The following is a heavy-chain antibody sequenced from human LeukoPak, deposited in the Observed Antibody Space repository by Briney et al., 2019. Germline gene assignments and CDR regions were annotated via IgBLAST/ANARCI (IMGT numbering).Heavy chain of an antibody. CDR3: AARAHHCSSTSCHYGMDV. Sequence: GESLKISCKGSGYSFTSYWIGWVRQMPGKGLEWMGIIYPGDSDTRYSPSFQGQVTISADKSISTAYLQWSSLKASDTAMYYCAARAHHCSSTSCHYGMDVWGQGTTVTVSS. J-gene: IGHJ6*02. V-gene: IGHV5-51*01. CDR2: IYPGDSDT. CDR1: GYSFTSYW. D-gene: IGHD2-2*01.